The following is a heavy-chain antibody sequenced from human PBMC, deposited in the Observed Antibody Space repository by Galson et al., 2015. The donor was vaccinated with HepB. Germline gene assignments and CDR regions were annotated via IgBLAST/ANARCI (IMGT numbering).Heavy chain of an antibody. CDR2: IWYDGSNK. V-gene: IGHV3-33*01. CDR1: GFTFSSYG. Sequence: SLRPSSAASGFTFSSYGMHWVRQAPGKGLEWVAVIWYDGSNKYYADSVKGRFTISRDNSKNTLYLQMNSLRAEDTAVYYCARGPVGGYFDYWGQGTLVTVSS. J-gene: IGHJ4*02. D-gene: IGHD2-15*01. CDR3: ARGPVGGYFDY.